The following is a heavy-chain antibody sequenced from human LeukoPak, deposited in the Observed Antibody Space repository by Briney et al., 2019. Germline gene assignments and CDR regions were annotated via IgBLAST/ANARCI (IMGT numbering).Heavy chain of an antibody. V-gene: IGHV5-51*01. CDR3: ARQQYLAFDI. CDR1: GSSFTTYW. Sequence: GESLKTSCKGSGSSFTTYWIAWLRLMPGEGREWMGTIYPGDSETRSSTSLQGQVTISADKSISTAYLQWSSLKASGTAIYYCARQQYLAFDIWGEGGMGTVSS. CDR2: IYPGDSET. J-gene: IGHJ3*02. D-gene: IGHD2/OR15-2a*01.